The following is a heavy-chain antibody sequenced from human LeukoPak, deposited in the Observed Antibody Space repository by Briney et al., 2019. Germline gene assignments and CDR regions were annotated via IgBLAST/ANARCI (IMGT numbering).Heavy chain of an antibody. CDR2: IYHSGST. CDR1: GYSLTKGYY. CDR3: ARMGIVVVAATPSLFDP. J-gene: IGHJ5*02. Sequence: PSETLSLTCAVSGYSLTKGYYCGWTRQPPGKGLEWIGSIYHSGSTYYNPSLKSRVTISVDTAKDQVSLKLSSVSDGLRAEDYGARMGIVVVAATPSLFDPWGQGTLVTVSS. V-gene: IGHV4-38-2*01. D-gene: IGHD2-15*01.